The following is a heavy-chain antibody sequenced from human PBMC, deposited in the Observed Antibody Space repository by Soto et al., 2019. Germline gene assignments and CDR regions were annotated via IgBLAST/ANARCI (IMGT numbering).Heavy chain of an antibody. Sequence: SETLSLTCTVSAGSISSGDYYWSWIRQPPGKGLEWIGYIYYSGSTYYNPSLKSRVTISVDTSKNQFSLKLSSVTAADTAVYYCARDVQETMIVVESPRFDPWGQGTLVTVSS. J-gene: IGHJ5*02. CDR2: IYYSGST. CDR1: AGSISSGDYY. D-gene: IGHD3-22*01. V-gene: IGHV4-30-4*01. CDR3: ARDVQETMIVVESPRFDP.